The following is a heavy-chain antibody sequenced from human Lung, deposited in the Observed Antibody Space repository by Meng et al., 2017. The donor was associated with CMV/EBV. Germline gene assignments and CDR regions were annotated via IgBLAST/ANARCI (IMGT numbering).Heavy chain of an antibody. CDR3: ARDPYATGWAG. D-gene: IGHD6-19*01. Sequence: QRQESGPGLVKPSGTLSLTCAVSGGSISISTWWSWVRQPPGKGLEWIGEIYHSGGTNYNPSLRGRVTISLDKSKNQFSLTLRSVTAADTAVYYCARDPYATGWAGWGQGTLVTVFS. J-gene: IGHJ4*02. V-gene: IGHV4-4*02. CDR2: IYHSGGT. CDR1: GGSISISTW.